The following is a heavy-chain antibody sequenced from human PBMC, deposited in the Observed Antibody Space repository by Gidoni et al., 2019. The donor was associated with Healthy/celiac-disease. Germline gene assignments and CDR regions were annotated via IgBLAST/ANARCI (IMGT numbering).Heavy chain of an antibody. D-gene: IGHD2-15*01. CDR1: GYSFTSYW. CDR2: IYPGDSDT. V-gene: IGHV5-51*01. CDR3: ARVGYCSGVSCPHPDV. Sequence: EVQLVQSGAEVKKPGESLKIACKGSGYSFTSYWIGWVRRMPGKGLEWMGIIYPGDSDTRYSPSFQGQVTISADKSISTAYLQWSSLKASDTAMYYCARVGYCSGVSCPHPDVWGQGTTVTVSS. J-gene: IGHJ6*02.